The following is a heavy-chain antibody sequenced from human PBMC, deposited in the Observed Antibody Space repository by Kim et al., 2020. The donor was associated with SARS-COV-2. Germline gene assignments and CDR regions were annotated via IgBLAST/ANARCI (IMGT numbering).Heavy chain of an antibody. D-gene: IGHD6-13*01. J-gene: IGHJ5*01. V-gene: IGHV3-33*01. CDR3: ARDKAAAGNW. CDR2: IWHDGNNK. Sequence: GGSLRLSCTTSGFPFSTPGMHWVRQAPGKGLESLAVIWHDGNNKHYADLAPGSFTISRDNAKNTASLQMSSLRPDDTAIYYCARDKAAAGNW. CDR1: GFPFSTPG.